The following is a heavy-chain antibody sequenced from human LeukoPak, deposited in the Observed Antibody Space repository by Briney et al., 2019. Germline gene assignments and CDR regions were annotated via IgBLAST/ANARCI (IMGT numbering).Heavy chain of an antibody. V-gene: IGHV3-15*01. CDR1: GFTFSNAW. CDR3: TTFDMGNQDLDA. CDR2: IKSKTDGGTT. J-gene: IGHJ6*02. Sequence: TPGGSLRLSCAASGFTFSNAWMSWVRQAPGKGLEWVGRIKSKTDGGTTDYAAPVKGRFTISRDDSKNTLFLQMNSLKTEDTAVYYCTTFDMGNQDLDAWGQGTTVTVSS. D-gene: IGHD1-14*01.